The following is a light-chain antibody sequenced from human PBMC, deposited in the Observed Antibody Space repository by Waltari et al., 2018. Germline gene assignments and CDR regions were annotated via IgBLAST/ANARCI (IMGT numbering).Light chain of an antibody. Sequence: DIQMTQSPSSVSASVGARVSITCRASQGISTWLAWYQQKPGQAPQLLIYDTSTLQTGVSSRFSGSGSGTEFTLSIINLQPEDFAIYYCQQGNSFPRAFGQGTKLEIK. J-gene: IGKJ2*01. V-gene: IGKV1-12*01. CDR2: DTS. CDR3: QQGNSFPRA. CDR1: QGISTW.